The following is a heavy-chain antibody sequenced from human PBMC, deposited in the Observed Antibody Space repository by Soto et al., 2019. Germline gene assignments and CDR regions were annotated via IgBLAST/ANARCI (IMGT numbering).Heavy chain of an antibody. Sequence: QVQLVESGGGVVQPGRSLRLSCTASGFTFSNYGMHWVRQAPGKGLECVAVIWYDGSNKYYVDSVKGRFTISRDTSKNSLYLQMNSLRDEATALYYCARELSGPLDYWGQGTLVTVSS. CDR1: GFTFSNYG. J-gene: IGHJ4*02. D-gene: IGHD2-15*01. CDR2: IWYDGSNK. CDR3: ARELSGPLDY. V-gene: IGHV3-33*01.